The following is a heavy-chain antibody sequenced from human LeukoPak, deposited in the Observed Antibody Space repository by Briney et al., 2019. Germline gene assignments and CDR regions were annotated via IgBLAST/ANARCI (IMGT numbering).Heavy chain of an antibody. CDR1: GFTFSGYI. CDR2: IGTSGNTI. D-gene: IGHD6-19*01. Sequence: GGSLRLSCAASGFTFSGYIMNWVRQAPGKGLEWVSFIGTSGNTIYYADSVKGRFTVSRDNAKNSLYLQMNSLRAEDTAVYYCARDQWLDYWLQATLVNVYS. J-gene: IGHJ4*02. V-gene: IGHV3-48*01. CDR3: ARDQWLDY.